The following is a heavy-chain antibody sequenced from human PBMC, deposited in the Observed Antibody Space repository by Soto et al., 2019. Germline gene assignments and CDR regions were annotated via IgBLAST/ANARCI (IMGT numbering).Heavy chain of an antibody. J-gene: IGHJ4*02. Sequence: QITLNESGPTVVKPAETLTLTCTFSGFSLTTSGVGVGWIRQSPGKAPEWLALIYWDDDKRYSASPKSRLTITKDTSKYQVVLTMASVDPADTATYYCAHRILRTVFGLVTTTAIYFDFWGQGTPVVVSS. CDR2: IYWDDDK. V-gene: IGHV2-5*02. D-gene: IGHD3-3*01. CDR3: AHRILRTVFGLVTTTAIYFDF. CDR1: GFSLTTSGVG.